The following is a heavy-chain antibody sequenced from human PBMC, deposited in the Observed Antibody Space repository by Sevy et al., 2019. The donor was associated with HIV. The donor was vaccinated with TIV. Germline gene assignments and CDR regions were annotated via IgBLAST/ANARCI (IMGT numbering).Heavy chain of an antibody. V-gene: IGHV4-34*01. D-gene: IGHD3-3*01. Sequence: SETLSLTCAVYGGSFSGYYWSWIRQPPGKGLEWIGEINHSGSTNYNPSLKSRVTISVDTSKNQFSLKLRSVTAADTAVYYCARGFPLITIFGVVRWYFDLWGRGTLVTVSS. CDR1: GGSFSGYY. CDR3: ARGFPLITIFGVVRWYFDL. CDR2: INHSGST. J-gene: IGHJ2*01.